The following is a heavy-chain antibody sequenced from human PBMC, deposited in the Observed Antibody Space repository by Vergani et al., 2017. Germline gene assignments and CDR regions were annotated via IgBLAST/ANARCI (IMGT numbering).Heavy chain of an antibody. V-gene: IGHV4-34*01. CDR1: GGSFSGYY. Sequence: QVQLPQWGAGLLKPSETLSLTCAVYGGSFSGYYWSWIRQPPGKGLEWIGEINHSGSTNYNPSLKSRVTISVDTSKNQFSLKLSSVTAADTAVYYCARAHCSGGSCYSGALGYWGQGTLVTVSS. CDR2: INHSGST. J-gene: IGHJ4*02. D-gene: IGHD2-15*01. CDR3: ARAHCSGGSCYSGALGY.